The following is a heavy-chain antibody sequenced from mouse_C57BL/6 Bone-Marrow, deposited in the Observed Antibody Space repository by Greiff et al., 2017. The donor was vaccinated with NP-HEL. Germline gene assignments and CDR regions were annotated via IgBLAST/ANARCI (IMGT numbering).Heavy chain of an antibody. Sequence: EVQLQESVAELVRPGASVKLSCTASGFNFKNSYMHWVKQRPEQGLEWIGRIDPANGNTKYAPKFQGKATITADTSSNTAYLQLSSLTSEDTAIYYCASGAPYAIDYWGQGTSVTVSS. J-gene: IGHJ4*01. CDR2: IDPANGNT. CDR3: ASGAPYAIDY. V-gene: IGHV14-3*01. CDR1: GFNFKNSY.